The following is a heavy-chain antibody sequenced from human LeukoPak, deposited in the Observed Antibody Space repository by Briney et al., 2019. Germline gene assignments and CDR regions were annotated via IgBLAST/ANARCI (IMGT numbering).Heavy chain of an antibody. J-gene: IGHJ3*02. Sequence: GGSLRLSCEGSGFTFSRHSMNWVRQTPGKGLEWVSYISGSSGTIHYADSVKGRFTSSRDNAKNSLFLQMNNLRAEDTAIYYCVRDHEAFCEGACFCAIDIWGQGTLVTVSS. D-gene: IGHD2-21*02. CDR2: ISGSSGTI. V-gene: IGHV3-48*04. CDR1: GFTFSRHS. CDR3: VRDHEAFCEGACFCAIDI.